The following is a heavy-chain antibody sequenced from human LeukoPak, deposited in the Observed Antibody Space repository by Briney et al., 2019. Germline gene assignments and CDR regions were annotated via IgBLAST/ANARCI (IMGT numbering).Heavy chain of an antibody. CDR2: ISDSGVST. V-gene: IGHV3-23*01. Sequence: PGGSLRLSCAASGFTFSNYDMSWVRQAPGKGLEWVSGISDSGVSTYYADSVKGRFTISRDNSKNTLYLQMNSLRAEDTAMYYCAKDALLWFGETFDYWGQGTLVTVSS. CDR3: AKDALLWFGETFDY. D-gene: IGHD3-10*01. J-gene: IGHJ4*02. CDR1: GFTFSNYD.